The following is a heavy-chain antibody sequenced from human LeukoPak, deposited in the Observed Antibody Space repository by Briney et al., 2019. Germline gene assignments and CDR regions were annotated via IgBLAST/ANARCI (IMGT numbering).Heavy chain of an antibody. CDR2: FDPEDGET. V-gene: IGHV1-24*01. CDR3: ATTRKTYYDILTGYLAPYYYYGMDV. Sequence: ASVKVSCKVSGYTLTELSMHWVRQAPGKGLEWMGGFDPEDGETIYAQKFQGRVTMTEDTSTDTAYMELSSLRSEDTAVYYCATTRKTYYDILTGYLAPYYYYGMDVWGQGTTVTVSS. CDR1: GYTLTELS. J-gene: IGHJ6*02. D-gene: IGHD3-9*01.